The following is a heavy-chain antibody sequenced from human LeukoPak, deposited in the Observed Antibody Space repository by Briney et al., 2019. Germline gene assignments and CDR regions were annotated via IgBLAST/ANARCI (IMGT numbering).Heavy chain of an antibody. CDR3: TRDPDASTGIWYYFHY. V-gene: IGHV3-30*14. CDR1: GFTFSAST. CDR2: LSYDGSTK. Sequence: PGRSLRLSCAASGFTFSASTMHWVRQAPGMGWVWVAVLSYDGSTKFYADSVRGRFTISRDNAKTTLYLQMNSLRVDDTAVYYCTRDPDASTGIWYYFHYWGQGTLVTVSS. J-gene: IGHJ4*02. D-gene: IGHD5-18*01.